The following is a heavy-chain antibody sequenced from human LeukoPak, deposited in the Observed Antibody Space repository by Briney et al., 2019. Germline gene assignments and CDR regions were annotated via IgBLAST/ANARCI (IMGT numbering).Heavy chain of an antibody. CDR2: IYHSGST. CDR1: GDSISSDSYS. CDR3: ARGHCSSTSCYPYNWFDP. V-gene: IGHV4-30-2*01. D-gene: IGHD2-2*01. Sequence: PSETLSLTCTISGDSISSDSYSWGWIRQPPGTGLEWIGYIYHSGSTYYNPSLKSRVTISVDRSKNQFSLKLSSVTAADTAVYYCARGHCSSTSCYPYNWFDPWGQGTLVTVSS. J-gene: IGHJ5*02.